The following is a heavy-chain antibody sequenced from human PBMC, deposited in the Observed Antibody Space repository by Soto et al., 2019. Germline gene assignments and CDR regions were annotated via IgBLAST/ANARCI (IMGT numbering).Heavy chain of an antibody. V-gene: IGHV4-61*01. D-gene: IGHD2-21*01. CDR2: IHYSGST. CDR3: TRGGDAYKNGH. Sequence: SSETLSPTRPVPGCSVNIGTYYWGWIRQPPGKGLEWIGFIHYSGSTNYNPSLKSRVTMSVDTSKNQFSLKLTSVNAADTAVYYCTRGGDAYKNGHWGQGTLVTVSS. J-gene: IGHJ4*02. CDR1: GCSVNIGTYY.